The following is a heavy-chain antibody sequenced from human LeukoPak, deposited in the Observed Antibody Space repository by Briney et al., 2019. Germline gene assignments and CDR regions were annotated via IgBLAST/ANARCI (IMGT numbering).Heavy chain of an antibody. V-gene: IGHV4-59*08. Sequence: SETLSLTCTVSGGSISSYYWSWTRQPPGKGLEWIGYIYYSGSTNYNPSLKSRVTISVDTSKNQFSLKLSSVTAADTAVYYCARAYGSGYENYYGMDVWGQGTTVTVSS. CDR3: ARAYGSGYENYYGMDV. J-gene: IGHJ6*02. CDR2: IYYSGST. D-gene: IGHD5-12*01. CDR1: GGSISSYY.